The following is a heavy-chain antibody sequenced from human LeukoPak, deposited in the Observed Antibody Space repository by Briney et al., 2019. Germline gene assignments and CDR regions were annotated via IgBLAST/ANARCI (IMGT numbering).Heavy chain of an antibody. CDR1: GFTFSSYA. CDR3: AKDKFMGELVPAAIRFVP. D-gene: IGHD2-2*02. CDR2: ISGSGGST. V-gene: IGHV3-23*01. Sequence: GASLRLSCAASGFTFSSYAMSWVRQAPGKGLEWVSAISGSGGSTYYADSVKGRFTISRDNSKNTLYLQMNSLRAEDTAVYYCAKDKFMGELVPAAIRFVPWGQGTLVTVSS. J-gene: IGHJ5*02.